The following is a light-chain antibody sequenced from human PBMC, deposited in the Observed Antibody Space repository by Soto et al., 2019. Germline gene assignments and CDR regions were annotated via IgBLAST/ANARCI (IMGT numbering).Light chain of an antibody. CDR2: GAS. V-gene: IGKV1-27*01. CDR3: HSYNSIPRT. J-gene: IGKJ1*01. CDR1: QGISEY. Sequence: DIQMAQSPSSLSASIGDRVTITCRASQGISEYLAWYQQRPGNAPNLLIYGASILQSGVPSRLSGSGSGTHFTLTISSLQPDDVATYYCHSYNSIPRTFGQGTTVELK.